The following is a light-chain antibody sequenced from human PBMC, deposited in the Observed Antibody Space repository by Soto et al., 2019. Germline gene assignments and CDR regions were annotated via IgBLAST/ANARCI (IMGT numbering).Light chain of an antibody. J-gene: IGKJ5*01. V-gene: IGKV1-33*01. CDR3: QQYDNFVIT. CDR2: DAS. CDR1: QDIYIY. Sequence: NKMNQSPSALSASVGDRVTITCQASQDIYIYLNWYQQKPGKAPRLLIYDASNLETGVPSRFSGSGSGTDFTFTISSLQPEDIATYYCQQYDNFVITFGQGTRLEIK.